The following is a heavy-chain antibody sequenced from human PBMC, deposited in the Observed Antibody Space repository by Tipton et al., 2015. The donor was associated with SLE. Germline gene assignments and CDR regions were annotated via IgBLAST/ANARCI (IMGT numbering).Heavy chain of an antibody. Sequence: TLSLTCTVSGGSISSGGFYWSWVRQHPGKGLEWIGYIYISGITNYNPSLKSRVTMSVDTSINQFSLKLSSVTAADTAVYYCARGVTSDWYFDLWGRGTLVTVSS. V-gene: IGHV4-31*03. CDR1: GGSISSGGFY. CDR3: ARGVTSDWYFDL. CDR2: IYISGIT. D-gene: IGHD2-2*01. J-gene: IGHJ2*01.